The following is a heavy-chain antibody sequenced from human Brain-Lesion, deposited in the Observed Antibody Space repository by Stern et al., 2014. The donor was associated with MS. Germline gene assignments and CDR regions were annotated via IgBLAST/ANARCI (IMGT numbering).Heavy chain of an antibody. CDR2: VNNDGRRT. CDR1: GFSFGDYW. CDR3: ARGERWFDS. Sequence: LQLAQSGGGLLQPGGSLKLSCPASGFSFGDYWMHLISQAPGNVLVWVLRVNNDGRRTSYADSVKGRFAMSRYNAKNTLYLQMNSLRVEDTAIYYGARGERWFDSWGQGTLVTVSS. D-gene: IGHD3-10*01. V-gene: IGHV3-74*02. J-gene: IGHJ5*01.